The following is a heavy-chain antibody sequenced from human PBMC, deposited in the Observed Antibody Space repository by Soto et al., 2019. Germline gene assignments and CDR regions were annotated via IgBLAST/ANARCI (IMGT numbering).Heavy chain of an antibody. D-gene: IGHD6-13*01. V-gene: IGHV4-30-4*01. CDR2: IYYSGST. Sequence: PSEALSLTCDGCVGSISSCEYSPSWVRQPPGKGMEWIGYIYYSGSTYYHPSLKSRLTISVDTSKNQFSLKLSSVTAADTAVYYCARERPDGSRLAPWGQGTMVTVSS. J-gene: IGHJ5*02. CDR1: VGSISSCEYS. CDR3: ARERPDGSRLAP.